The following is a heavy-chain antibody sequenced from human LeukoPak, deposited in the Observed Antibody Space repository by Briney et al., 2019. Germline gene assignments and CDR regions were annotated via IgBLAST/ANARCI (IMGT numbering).Heavy chain of an antibody. Sequence: SVKVSCKASGGTFSSYAISWVRQAPGQGLEWMGGIIPIFGTANYAQKFQGRVTITTDASTNTACMEVSSLSSEETAVYYCARALAYCGSDWYPSDYWGQGTLVTVSS. CDR3: ARALAYCGSDWYPSDY. V-gene: IGHV1-69*05. J-gene: IGHJ4*02. CDR2: IIPIFGTA. D-gene: IGHD2-21*02. CDR1: GGTFSSYA.